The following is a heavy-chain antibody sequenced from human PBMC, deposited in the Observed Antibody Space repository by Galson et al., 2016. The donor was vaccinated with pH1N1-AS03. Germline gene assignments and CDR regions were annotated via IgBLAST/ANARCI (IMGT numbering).Heavy chain of an antibody. V-gene: IGHV3-21*01. Sequence: LRLSCAASGFTFSDYSMIWVRQAPGRGLEWVSSISTTSTYIYYADSVRGRFTISRDNAKNSLYLQMNRVEDTAVYYCARVGVGAISHAFDIWGQGTMATVSS. CDR3: ARVGVGAISHAFDI. D-gene: IGHD1-26*01. CDR1: GFTFSDYS. CDR2: ISTTSTYI. J-gene: IGHJ3*02.